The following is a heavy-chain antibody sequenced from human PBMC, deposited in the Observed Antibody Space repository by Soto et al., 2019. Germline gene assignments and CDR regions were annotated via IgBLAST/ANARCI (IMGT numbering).Heavy chain of an antibody. CDR1: GFTFSNAW. CDR2: IKSKTDGGTT. CDR3: NTYYDLEPTCDY. D-gene: IGHD3-3*01. Sequence: EVQLVESGGGLVKPGGSIRLSCAASGFTFSNAWMSWVRQAPGTGLEWVGRIKSKTDGGTTDYAAPVKGRFTISRDDCKNKLVSEMNSLKTEETAVYYCNTYYDLEPTCDYCGQETPVTVS. J-gene: IGHJ4*02. V-gene: IGHV3-15*01.